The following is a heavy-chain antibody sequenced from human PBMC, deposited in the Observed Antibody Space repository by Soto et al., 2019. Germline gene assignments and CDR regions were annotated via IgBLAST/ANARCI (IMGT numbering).Heavy chain of an antibody. CDR1: GGSISSSSYY. CDR3: ANSGIYCSSTSCLDYYYYYMDV. D-gene: IGHD2-2*01. CDR2: IYYSGST. Sequence: SETLSLTCTVSGGSISSSSYYWGWIRQPPGKGLEWIGSIYYSGSTYYNPSLKSRVTISVDTSKNQFSLKRSSVTAADTAVYYCANSGIYCSSTSCLDYYYYYMDVWGKGTTVTVSS. V-gene: IGHV4-39*01. J-gene: IGHJ6*03.